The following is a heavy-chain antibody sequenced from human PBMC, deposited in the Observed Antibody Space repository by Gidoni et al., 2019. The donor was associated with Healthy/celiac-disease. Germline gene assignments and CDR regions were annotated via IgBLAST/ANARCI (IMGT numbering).Heavy chain of an antibody. CDR2: ISSSSSYI. V-gene: IGHV3-21*01. CDR1: GFTFSSYS. Sequence: EVQLVESGGGLVKPGGSLRLSCAASGFTFSSYSMNWVRQAPGKGLEWVSSISSSSSYIYYADSVKGRFTISRDNAKNSLYLQMNSLRAEDTAVDYCAREGGYSGYDSTFDYWGQGTLVTVSS. D-gene: IGHD5-12*01. CDR3: AREGGYSGYDSTFDY. J-gene: IGHJ4*02.